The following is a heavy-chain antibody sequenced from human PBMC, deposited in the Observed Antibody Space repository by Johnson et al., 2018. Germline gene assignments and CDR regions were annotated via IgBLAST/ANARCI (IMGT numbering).Heavy chain of an antibody. D-gene: IGHD6-6*01. J-gene: IGHJ6*02. V-gene: IGHV1-69*12. CDR3: ARDLIEAARPYYYYGMDV. Sequence: QVQLVQSGAEVKKPGSSXKVSCKASGGTFSSYAISWVRQAPGQGLEWMGGIIPIFGTANYAQKFQGRVTITADESTSTAYMELGSLRSEDTAVYYCARDLIEAARPYYYYGMDVWGQGTTVTVSS. CDR2: IIPIFGTA. CDR1: GGTFSSYA.